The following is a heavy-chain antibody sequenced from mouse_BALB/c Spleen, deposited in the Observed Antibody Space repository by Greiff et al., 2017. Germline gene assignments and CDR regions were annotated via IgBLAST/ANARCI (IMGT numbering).Heavy chain of an antibody. CDR2: ISSGSSTI. J-gene: IGHJ4*01. CDR1: GFTFSSFG. Sequence: EVKLMESGGGLVQPGGSRTLSCAASGFTFSSFGMHWVRQAPEKGLEWVAYISSGSSTIYYADTVKGRFTISRDNPKNTLFLQMTSLRSEDTAMYYCARGGLRHAMDYWGQGTSVTVSS. D-gene: IGHD2-4*01. CDR3: ARGGLRHAMDY. V-gene: IGHV5-17*02.